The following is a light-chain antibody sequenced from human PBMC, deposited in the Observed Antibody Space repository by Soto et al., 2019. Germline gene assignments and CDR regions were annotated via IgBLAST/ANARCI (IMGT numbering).Light chain of an antibody. J-gene: IGKJ1*01. CDR2: GAS. V-gene: IGKV3-20*01. Sequence: IVLTQSPGTLSLSPGEITTLSCRASQSISRYLAWYQQKPGQGPRLIIYGASSRATGTPDRFSGSGSGTDFNLTISRLEPEDFAVYYCQQYGSSRWTFGQGTKVDIK. CDR1: QSISRY. CDR3: QQYGSSRWT.